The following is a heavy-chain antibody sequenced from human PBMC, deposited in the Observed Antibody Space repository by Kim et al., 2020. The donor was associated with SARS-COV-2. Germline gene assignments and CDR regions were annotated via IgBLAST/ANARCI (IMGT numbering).Heavy chain of an antibody. Sequence: GGSLRLSCAASGFTFSSYAMSWVRQAPGKGLEWVSAISGSGGNTYYADSVKGRFTISRDNSKNTLYLQMNSLRAEDTAVYYCAKDRLEVRGVIMYFDYWGQGALVTVSS. V-gene: IGHV3-23*01. CDR2: ISGSGGNT. CDR1: GFTFSSYA. D-gene: IGHD3-10*01. CDR3: AKDRLEVRGVIMYFDY. J-gene: IGHJ4*02.